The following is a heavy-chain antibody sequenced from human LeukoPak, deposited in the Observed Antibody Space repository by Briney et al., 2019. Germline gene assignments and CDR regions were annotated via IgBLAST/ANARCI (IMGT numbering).Heavy chain of an antibody. CDR1: GFTFSAYW. CDR2: INNDGTAT. J-gene: IGHJ4*02. CDR3: AKVAKYYYGSETYYFFEH. Sequence: QPGGSLRLSCAASGFTFSAYWMHWVRQVPGKGLVWVSRINNDGTATFFADSVKGRFTISRDNAKNSLYLQMNSLRVEDTAVYYCAKVAKYYYGSETYYFFEHWGQGTPVTASS. D-gene: IGHD3-10*01. V-gene: IGHV3-74*01.